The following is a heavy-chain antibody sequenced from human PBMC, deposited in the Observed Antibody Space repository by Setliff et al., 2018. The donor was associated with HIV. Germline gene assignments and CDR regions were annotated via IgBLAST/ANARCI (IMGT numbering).Heavy chain of an antibody. Sequence: GGSLRLSCTTSGFTFKNAWMSWVRQAPGKGLAWVGRIKNKTDGGTADYAAPVKGRFTISRDDSKNTLYLQMNSLKPEDTAVYYCTTYSGYTDGPVEKYFDYWGQGALVTVSS. V-gene: IGHV3-15*01. CDR2: IKNKTDGGTA. J-gene: IGHJ4*02. D-gene: IGHD5-12*01. CDR1: GFTFKNAW. CDR3: TTYSGYTDGPVEKYFDY.